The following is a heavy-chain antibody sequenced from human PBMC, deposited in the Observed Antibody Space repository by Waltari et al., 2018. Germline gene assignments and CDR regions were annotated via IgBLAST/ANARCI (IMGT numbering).Heavy chain of an antibody. CDR3: AKDPRRGYYGSVFDY. Sequence: EVQLVESGGGLVKPGGSLRLSCAASGFTFSSYSMNWVRQAPGKGLEWVSAISGSGGSTYYADSVKGRFTISRYNSKNTLYLQMNSLRAEDTAVYYCAKDPRRGYYGSVFDYWGQGTLVTVSS. J-gene: IGHJ4*02. D-gene: IGHD3-10*01. V-gene: IGHV3-23*04. CDR2: ISGSGGST. CDR1: GFTFSSYS.